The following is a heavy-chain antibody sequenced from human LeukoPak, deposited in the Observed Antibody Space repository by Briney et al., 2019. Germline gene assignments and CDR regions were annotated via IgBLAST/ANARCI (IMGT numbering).Heavy chain of an antibody. D-gene: IGHD3-22*01. J-gene: IGHJ3*02. V-gene: IGHV2-5*02. CDR2: IYWDDDK. CDR3: AHRRPYYDSSGYDAFDI. Sequence: GPTLVKPTQTLTLTCTFSGFSLSTSGVGVGWIRQPPGKALEWLALIYWDDDKRYSPSLKSRLTITKDTSKNQVVLTMTNMDPVDTATYYCAHRRPYYDSSGYDAFDIWGQGTMVTVSS. CDR1: GFSLSTSGVG.